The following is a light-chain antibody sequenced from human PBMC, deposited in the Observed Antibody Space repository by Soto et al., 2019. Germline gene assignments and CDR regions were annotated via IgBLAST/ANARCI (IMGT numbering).Light chain of an antibody. J-gene: IGKJ1*01. CDR3: QQYNNYPRT. CDR2: DAS. V-gene: IGKV1-5*01. Sequence: DIQMTQSPSTLSASVGDRVTITCRASESIRTWLAWYQHKPGKAPKFLIYDASTLESGVPSRFSGSGSGTEFTLTISSLQPYDFATYYCQQYNNYPRTFGQGTKVEIK. CDR1: ESIRTW.